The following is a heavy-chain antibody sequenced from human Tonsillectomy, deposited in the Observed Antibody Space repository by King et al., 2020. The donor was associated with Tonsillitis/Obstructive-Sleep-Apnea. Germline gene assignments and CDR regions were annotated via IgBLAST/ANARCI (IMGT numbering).Heavy chain of an antibody. D-gene: IGHD2-15*01. CDR1: GGSFNGYY. CDR2: INHSGST. J-gene: IGHJ3*02. CDR3: ARGYSSAFDI. V-gene: IGHV4-34*01. Sequence: VQLQQWGAGLLKPSETLSLTCAVYGGSFNGYYWSWIRQPPGKGLEWIGEINHSGSTNYNPSLKSRVTISVDTSKNQFSLKLSSVTAADTAVYYCARGYSSAFDIWGQGTMVTVSS.